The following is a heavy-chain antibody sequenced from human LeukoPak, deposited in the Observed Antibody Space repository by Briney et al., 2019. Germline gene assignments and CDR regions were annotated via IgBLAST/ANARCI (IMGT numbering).Heavy chain of an antibody. Sequence: GATVKVSCKASGYTFTDFYIHWVRQAPGQGLEWMGRINPNSGGTESAQKFQGRVTMTRDTSISTAYMEVSRLRSDDTAVYYCASYSGGPFDYWGQGTLVTVSS. CDR3: ASYSGGPFDY. V-gene: IGHV1-2*06. J-gene: IGHJ4*02. D-gene: IGHD2-15*01. CDR2: INPNSGGT. CDR1: GYTFTDFY.